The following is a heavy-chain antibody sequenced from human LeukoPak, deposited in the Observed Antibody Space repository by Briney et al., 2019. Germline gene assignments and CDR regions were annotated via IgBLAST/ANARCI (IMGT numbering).Heavy chain of an antibody. Sequence: LSLTCTVSGGSVSSSSYHWGWIRQPPGKGLEWVSYISSSGSTIYYADSVKGRFTISRDNAKNSLYLQMNSLRAEDTAVYYCARDLMGIAYRGAFYYWGQGTLVTVSS. V-gene: IGHV3-11*01. J-gene: IGHJ4*02. CDR2: ISSSGSTI. CDR3: ARDLMGIAYRGAFYY. D-gene: IGHD6-13*01. CDR1: GGSVSSSSYH.